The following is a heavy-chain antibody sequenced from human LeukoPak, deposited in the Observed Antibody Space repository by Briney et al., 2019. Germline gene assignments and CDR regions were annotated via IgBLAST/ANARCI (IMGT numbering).Heavy chain of an antibody. CDR2: INHSGST. CDR1: GGSFSGYY. V-gene: IGHV4-34*01. Sequence: KPSETLSLTCAVYGGSFSGYYWSWIRQPPGKGLEWIGEINHSGSTNYNPSLKSRVTISVDTSKNQFSLKLSSVTAADTAVYYCASQGDLYYFDYWGQGTLVTVSS. J-gene: IGHJ4*02. CDR3: ASQGDLYYFDY.